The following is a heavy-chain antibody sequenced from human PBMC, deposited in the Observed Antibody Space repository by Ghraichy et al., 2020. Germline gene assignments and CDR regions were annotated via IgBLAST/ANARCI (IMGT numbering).Heavy chain of an antibody. J-gene: IGHJ4*02. CDR3: ARDLGDYVWGSYRPRSFDY. V-gene: IGHV3-7*03. CDR2: IKQDGSGK. Sequence: GGSLRLSCAASGFTFSSYWMSWVRQAPGKGLEWVANIKQDGSGKYYVDSVKGRFTISRDNAKNSLYLQMNSLRVEDTAVYYCARDLGDYVWGSYRPRSFDYWGQGTLVTVSS. D-gene: IGHD3-16*02. CDR1: GFTFSSYW.